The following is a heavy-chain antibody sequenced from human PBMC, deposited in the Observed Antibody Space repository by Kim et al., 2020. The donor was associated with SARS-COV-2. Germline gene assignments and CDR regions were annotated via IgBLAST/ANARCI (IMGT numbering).Heavy chain of an antibody. D-gene: IGHD3-22*01. CDR1: GFTFSSYA. V-gene: IGHV3-30-3*01. CDR3: AREYYYDSSGYYYGVGYYYYYGMDV. CDR2: ISYDGSNK. Sequence: GGSLRLSCAASGFTFSSYAMHWVRQAPGKGLEWVAVISYDGSNKYYADSVKGRFTISRDNSKNTLYLQMNSLRAEDTAVYYCAREYYYDSSGYYYGVGYYYYYGMDVWGQGTTVTVSS. J-gene: IGHJ6*02.